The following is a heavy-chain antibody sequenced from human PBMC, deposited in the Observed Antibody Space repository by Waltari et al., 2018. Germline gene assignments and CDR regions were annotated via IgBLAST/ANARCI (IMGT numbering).Heavy chain of an antibody. D-gene: IGHD6-13*01. CDR3: ASPSSSWYYFDY. V-gene: IGHV4-39*01. Sequence: QLQLQESGPGLVKPSETLSLTCTVSGGSISSSSSYWGWIRQPPGKGLEWIASIYYSGSSSYIPSTKRRAPISVDTAKNLFSLKLSSVTAADTAVYYCASPSSSWYYFDYWGQGTLVTVSS. CDR1: GGSISSSSSY. CDR2: IYYSGSS. J-gene: IGHJ4*02.